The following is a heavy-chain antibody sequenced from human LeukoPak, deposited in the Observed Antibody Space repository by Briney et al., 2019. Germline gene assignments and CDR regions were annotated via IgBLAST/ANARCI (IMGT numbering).Heavy chain of an antibody. J-gene: IGHJ6*02. Sequence: EPSETLSLTCGVSGGSISSYYWSWIRQPPGKGLEWIGYIYHSGSTNYNPSLKSRVTISVDTSKNQFSLKLSSVTAADTAVYYCARHEVGATQWYYYYGMDVWGQGTTVTVSS. CDR1: GGSISSYY. CDR3: ARHEVGATQWYYYYGMDV. V-gene: IGHV4-59*08. D-gene: IGHD1-26*01. CDR2: IYHSGST.